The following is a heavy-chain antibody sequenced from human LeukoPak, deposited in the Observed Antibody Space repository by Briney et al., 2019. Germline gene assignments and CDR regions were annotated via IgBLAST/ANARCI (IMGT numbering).Heavy chain of an antibody. CDR1: GGTFSSYA. CDR2: IIPIFGTA. D-gene: IGHD2-2*01. V-gene: IGHV1-69*01. Sequence: GASVKVSCKASGGTFSSYAISWVRQAPGQGLEWMGGIIPIFGTANYAQKFQGRVTITADESTSTAYTELSSLRSEDTAVYYCARVNVVVPAAMRGWYFDLWGRGTLVTVSS. J-gene: IGHJ2*01. CDR3: ARVNVVVPAAMRGWYFDL.